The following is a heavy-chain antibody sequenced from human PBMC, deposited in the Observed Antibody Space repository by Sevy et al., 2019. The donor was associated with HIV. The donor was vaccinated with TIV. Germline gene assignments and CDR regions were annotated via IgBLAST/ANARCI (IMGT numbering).Heavy chain of an antibody. CDR3: TRGRLIFLEWLFPADY. Sequence: GGSLRLSCTASGFTLGDYGLTWFRQAPGKGLEWVGFIRSKVYGGTTENAASVKGRFTISRDDSNSIAHLQMNSLKTEDTAVYYCTRGRLIFLEWLFPADYWGQGTLVTVSS. CDR1: GFTLGDYG. V-gene: IGHV3-49*03. J-gene: IGHJ4*02. D-gene: IGHD3-3*01. CDR2: IRSKVYGGTT.